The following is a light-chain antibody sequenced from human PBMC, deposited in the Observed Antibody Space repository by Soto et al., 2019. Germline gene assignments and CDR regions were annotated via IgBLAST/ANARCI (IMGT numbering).Light chain of an antibody. CDR2: LNSDGSH. V-gene: IGLV4-69*01. Sequence: QLVLTQSPSASASLGASVKLTCTLSSGHSSYAIAWHQQQPETGPRYLMKLNSDGSHNKGDGIPDRFSGSSSGAERYLAISSLQSEDEADYYGQTWGTDFSVVFGGGTKLTVL. CDR3: QTWGTDFSVV. J-gene: IGLJ2*01. CDR1: SGHSSYA.